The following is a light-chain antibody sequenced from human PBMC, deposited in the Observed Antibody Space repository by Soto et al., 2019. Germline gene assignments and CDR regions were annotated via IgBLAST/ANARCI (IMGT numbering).Light chain of an antibody. CDR1: QSISSY. V-gene: IGKV1-39*01. Sequence: IQVTQSPSSPSASEGDRVTITCRASQSISSYLNWYQQKPGKAPKLLIYAASSLQSGVPSRFSGSGSGTDFTLTISSLQPEDFATYYCQQSNSLWTFGQGTKVDIK. J-gene: IGKJ1*01. CDR2: AAS. CDR3: QQSNSLWT.